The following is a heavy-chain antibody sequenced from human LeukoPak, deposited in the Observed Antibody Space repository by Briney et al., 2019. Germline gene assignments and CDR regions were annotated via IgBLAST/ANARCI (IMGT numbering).Heavy chain of an antibody. Sequence: SGPTLLNPTQTLTLTCTFSGFSLRTRGMGVSWIRQPPGKGLEWIGYIYYSGSTNYNPSLKSRVTISVDTSKNQFSLKLSPVTAADTAVYFCASSVYYDNDNWGQGTLVTVSS. D-gene: IGHD3-22*01. V-gene: IGHV4-61*08. CDR1: GFSLRTRGMG. CDR3: ASSVYYDNDN. J-gene: IGHJ4*02. CDR2: IYYSGST.